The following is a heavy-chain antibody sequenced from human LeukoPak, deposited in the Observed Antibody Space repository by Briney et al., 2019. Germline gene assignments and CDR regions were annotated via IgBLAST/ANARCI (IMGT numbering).Heavy chain of an antibody. J-gene: IGHJ4*02. D-gene: IGHD2-15*01. Sequence: ASVKVSCKVSGYTLTELSMRWVRQAPGKGLEWMGGFDTEDGETIYAQKFQGRVTMTVDTSTDTAYMELSSLRSEDTAVYYCATSRGVVAASPFDYRGQGTLVTVSS. CDR1: GYTLTELS. CDR3: ATSRGVVAASPFDY. CDR2: FDTEDGET. V-gene: IGHV1-24*01.